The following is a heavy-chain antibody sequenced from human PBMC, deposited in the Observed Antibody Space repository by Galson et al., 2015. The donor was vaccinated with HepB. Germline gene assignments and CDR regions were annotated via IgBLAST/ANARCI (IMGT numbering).Heavy chain of an antibody. CDR1: GYTFTSYG. CDR2: IYPGDSDT. CDR3: ARRSSGWYWYFDL. V-gene: IGHV5-51*01. J-gene: IGHJ2*01. Sequence: KVSCKASGYTFTSYGISWVRQAPGQGLEWMGIIYPGDSDTRYSPSFQGQVTISADKSISTAYLQWSSLKASDTAMYYCARRSSGWYWYFDLWGRGTLVTVSS. D-gene: IGHD6-19*01.